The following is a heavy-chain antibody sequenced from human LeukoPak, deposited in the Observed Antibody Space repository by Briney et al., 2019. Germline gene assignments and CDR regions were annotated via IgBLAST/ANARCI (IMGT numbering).Heavy chain of an antibody. CDR1: GGSFSGYY. V-gene: IGHV4-34*01. D-gene: IGHD3/OR15-3a*01. CDR2: INHSGST. Sequence: SETLSLTCAVYGGSFSGYYWSWVRQPPGKGVEWSGEINHSGSTKYNPSLTSRLTISVDPSKNQFSLKLSSVPAADTAVYYCARGRGRSDCWGQGTLVTVSS. CDR3: ARGRGRSDC. J-gene: IGHJ4*02.